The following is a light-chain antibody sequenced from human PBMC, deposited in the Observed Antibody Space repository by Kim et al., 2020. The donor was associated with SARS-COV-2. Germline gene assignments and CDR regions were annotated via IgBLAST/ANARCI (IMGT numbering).Light chain of an antibody. CDR2: QDS. J-gene: IGLJ3*02. V-gene: IGLV3-1*01. CDR3: QAWDSV. CDR1: KLGDKY. Sequence: PSVSLSPGQTASITCSGDKLGDKYACWYQQKPGQSPVLVIYQDSKRPSGIPERFSGSNSGNTATLTISGTQAMDEADYYCQAWDSVFGGGTQLTVL.